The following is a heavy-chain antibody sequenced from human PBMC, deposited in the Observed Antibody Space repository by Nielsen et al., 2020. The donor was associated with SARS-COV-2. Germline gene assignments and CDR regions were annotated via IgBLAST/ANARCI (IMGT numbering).Heavy chain of an antibody. CDR3: ARHSRGYSSGWYVGHYYYYGMDV. D-gene: IGHD6-19*01. Sequence: RQAPGKGLEWIGSIYYSGSTNYNPSLKSRVTISVDTSKNQFSLKLSSVTAADTAVYYCARHSRGYSSGWYVGHYYYYGMDVWGQGTTVTVSS. CDR2: IYYSGST. V-gene: IGHV4-59*08. J-gene: IGHJ6*02.